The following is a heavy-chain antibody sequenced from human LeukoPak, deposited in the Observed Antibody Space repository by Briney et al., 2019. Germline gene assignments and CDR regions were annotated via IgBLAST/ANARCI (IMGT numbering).Heavy chain of an antibody. Sequence: GGSLRLSCAASGFTFSDFWMSWVRQAPGKGLEWVANIKEDGSEKNCVDSVKGRFTISRDNAKNSLYLQMNSLRAEDTAVYYCARDAKWFDPWGQGTLVTVSS. CDR3: ARDAKWFDP. CDR2: IKEDGSEK. J-gene: IGHJ5*02. CDR1: GFTFSDFW. V-gene: IGHV3-7*03.